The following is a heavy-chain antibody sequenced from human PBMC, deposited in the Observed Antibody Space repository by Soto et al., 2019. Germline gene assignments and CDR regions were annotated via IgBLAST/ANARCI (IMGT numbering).Heavy chain of an antibody. CDR1: GYSFSNYW. J-gene: IGHJ5*02. V-gene: IGHV5-51*01. D-gene: IGHD6-6*01. CDR2: IYPGDSDT. Sequence: LKISCKGSGYSFSNYWIAWLRQMPGKGLEWMGIIYPGDSDTRYSPSFQGQVTISADKSISTAYLQWSSLKASDTAMYYCARSSSGDWFDPWGQGTLVTVSS. CDR3: ARSSSGDWFDP.